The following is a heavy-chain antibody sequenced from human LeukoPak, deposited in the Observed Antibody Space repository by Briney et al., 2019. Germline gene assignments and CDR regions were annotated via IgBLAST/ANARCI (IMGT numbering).Heavy chain of an antibody. D-gene: IGHD6-6*01. CDR2: IYYSGST. V-gene: IGHV4-39*01. J-gene: IGHJ5*02. CDR3: ARQSSSSSNWFDP. CDR1: GGSISSSSYY. Sequence: SETLSLTCTVSGGSISSSSYYWGWIRQPPGKGLEWIGSIYYSGSTYYNPSLKSRVTISVDTSKNQFSLKLSSVTAADTAVYYRARQSSSSSNWFDPWGQGTLVTVSS.